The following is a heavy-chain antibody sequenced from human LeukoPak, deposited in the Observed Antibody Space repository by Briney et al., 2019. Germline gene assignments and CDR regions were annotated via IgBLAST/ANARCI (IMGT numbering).Heavy chain of an antibody. J-gene: IGHJ5*02. Sequence: PGGSLRLSCAASGFTVSSNYMSWVRQAPGKGLEWVSAISGSGGSTYYADSVKGRFTISRDNSKNTLYLQMNSLRAEDTAVYYCAKILSVSWFDPWGQGTLVTVSS. CDR3: AKILSVSWFDP. CDR2: ISGSGGST. D-gene: IGHD2/OR15-2a*01. V-gene: IGHV3-23*01. CDR1: GFTVSSNY.